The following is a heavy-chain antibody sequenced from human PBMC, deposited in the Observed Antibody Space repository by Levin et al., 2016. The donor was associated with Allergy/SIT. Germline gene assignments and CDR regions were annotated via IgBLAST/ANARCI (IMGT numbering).Heavy chain of an antibody. CDR3: ARDAHYDFWSGYSYGMDV. V-gene: IGHV4-59*01. D-gene: IGHD3-3*01. J-gene: IGHJ6*02. CDR2: IYYSGST. Sequence: RQAPGKGLEWIGYIYYSGSTNYNPSLKSRVTISVDTSKNQFSLKLSSVTAADTAVYYCARDAHYDFWSGYSYGMDVWGQGTTVTVSS.